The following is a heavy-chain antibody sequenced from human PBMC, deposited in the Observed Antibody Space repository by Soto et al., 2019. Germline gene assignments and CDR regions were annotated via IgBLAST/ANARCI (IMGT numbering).Heavy chain of an antibody. V-gene: IGHV3-30-3*01. Sequence: PVGSLRLSCAASGFTFSSYAMHWVRQAPGKGLEWVAVISYDGSNKYYADSVKGRFTISRDNSKNTLYLQMNSLRAEDTAVYYCARDPPDSSGYYQLDYWGQGTLVTVSS. J-gene: IGHJ4*02. D-gene: IGHD3-22*01. CDR2: ISYDGSNK. CDR3: ARDPPDSSGYYQLDY. CDR1: GFTFSSYA.